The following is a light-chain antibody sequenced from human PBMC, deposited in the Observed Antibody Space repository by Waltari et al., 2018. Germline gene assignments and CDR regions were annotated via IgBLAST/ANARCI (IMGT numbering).Light chain of an antibody. V-gene: IGLV2-14*03. CDR1: CSAVGAYDY. CDR3: SSYTRSSTWV. J-gene: IGLJ3*02. CDR2: DVR. Sequence: HSALPQPASVSGSPGQSITISCTGTCSAVGAYDYVSWYQQYPGKAPKLMVYDVRNRPLGVSNRFSGSKSGITASLSISGVQAEDEAYYYCSSYTRSSTWVFGGGTKLTVL.